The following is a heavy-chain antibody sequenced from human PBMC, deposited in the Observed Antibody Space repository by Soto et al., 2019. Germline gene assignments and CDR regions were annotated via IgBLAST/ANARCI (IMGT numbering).Heavy chain of an antibody. CDR1: GFTFSDYY. CDR2: ISSSGSTI. J-gene: IGHJ4*02. Sequence: GGTLRLSCAASGFTFSDYYLSWIRQAPGKGLEWVSYISSSGSTIYYADSVKGRFTISRDDAKNSLYLQMNSLRAEDTAVYYCARGRDQYFLSYYFEHWGQGTLVTVSS. CDR3: ARGRDQYFLSYYFEH. D-gene: IGHD3-10*01. V-gene: IGHV3-11*01.